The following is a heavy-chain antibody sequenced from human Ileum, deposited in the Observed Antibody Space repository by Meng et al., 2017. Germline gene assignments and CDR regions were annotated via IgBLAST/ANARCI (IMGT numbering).Heavy chain of an antibody. CDR3: VHTSGVLQWFGELLPIDP. D-gene: IGHD3-10*01. Sequence: QITWTESGPSLVKPTQPLTLTCTFSGFSLSTSGVGVGWIRQSPGKALEWLAHISWDDDKRYSPSLRTRLTIAKDTSKNQVVLTMTNMDPVDTATYYCVHTSGVLQWFGELLPIDPWGQGTLVTVSS. CDR2: ISWDDDK. V-gene: IGHV2-5*02. J-gene: IGHJ5*02. CDR1: GFSLSTSGVG.